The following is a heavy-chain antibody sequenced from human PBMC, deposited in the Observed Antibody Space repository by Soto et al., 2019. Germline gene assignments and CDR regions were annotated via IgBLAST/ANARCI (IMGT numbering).Heavy chain of an antibody. J-gene: IGHJ3*02. Sequence: QVQLQESGPGLVKPSETLSLTCTVSGGSISSYYWSWIRQPPGKGLEWIGYIYYSGSTNYNPSLKSRVTRSVDTSKHQFSLKLSSVTAADTAVYYCGRHEGGRRSDAFDIWGQGTMVTVSS. CDR3: GRHEGGRRSDAFDI. CDR2: IYYSGST. V-gene: IGHV4-59*08. D-gene: IGHD2-15*01. CDR1: GGSISSYY.